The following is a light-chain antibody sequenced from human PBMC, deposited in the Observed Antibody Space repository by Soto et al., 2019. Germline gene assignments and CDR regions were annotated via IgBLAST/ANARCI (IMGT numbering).Light chain of an antibody. CDR1: QSIKNL. CDR3: EQYHDWPIT. CDR2: YAS. Sequence: TLSPATLSCSLGAGATLACRASQSIKNLLAWYQQRPGQSPRLLFYYASNRATGVPARCSGSGAGTEFTLAISSLQSEDVAVYYCEQYHDWPITFGQGTKVDI. V-gene: IGKV3-15*01. J-gene: IGKJ1*01.